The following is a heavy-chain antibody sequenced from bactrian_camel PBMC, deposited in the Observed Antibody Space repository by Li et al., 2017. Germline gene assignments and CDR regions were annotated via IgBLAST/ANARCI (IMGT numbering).Heavy chain of an antibody. CDR2: INQFGART. CDR1: GLGFDNYA. D-gene: IGHD2*01. J-gene: IGHJ4*01. CDR3: AAGKYMTYTNCQHWPETSGERADY. Sequence: HVQLVESGGGLVQAGGSLRLTCTVSGLGFDNYAMAWFRQAPGKQRERVGCINQFGARTYYVDSVKGRFTISRDNAKSTVYLQMKSLKPEDTAIYYCAAGKYMTYTNCQHWPETSGERADYWGQGTQVAVS. V-gene: IGHV3S60*01.